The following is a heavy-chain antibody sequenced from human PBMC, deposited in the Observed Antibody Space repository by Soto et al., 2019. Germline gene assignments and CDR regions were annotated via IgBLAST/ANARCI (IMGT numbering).Heavy chain of an antibody. CDR2: IDWDDDK. Sequence: SGPTLVNPTQTLTLTCTFSGFSLSTSGMCVGWIRQPPGKALEWLALIDWDDDKYYSTSLKTRLTISKDTSKNQVVLTMTNMDPVDTATYYCARMGRGYCSGGSCPSYYYYGMDVWGQGT. J-gene: IGHJ6*02. CDR1: GFSLSTSGMC. V-gene: IGHV2-70*01. D-gene: IGHD2-15*01. CDR3: ARMGRGYCSGGSCPSYYYYGMDV.